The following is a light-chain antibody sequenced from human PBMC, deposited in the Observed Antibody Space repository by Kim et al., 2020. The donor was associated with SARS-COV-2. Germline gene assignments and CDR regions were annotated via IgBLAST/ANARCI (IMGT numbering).Light chain of an antibody. J-gene: IGKJ4*01. V-gene: IGKV1-27*01. Sequence: ASVGDRVTITCRARQGINNYLAWYQQKPGRVPKLLIYDAFTLQSGVPSRFSGSGSGTDFTLTISSLQPEDVATYYCQKYNDAPLTFGGGTKVDIK. CDR2: DAF. CDR3: QKYNDAPLT. CDR1: QGINNY.